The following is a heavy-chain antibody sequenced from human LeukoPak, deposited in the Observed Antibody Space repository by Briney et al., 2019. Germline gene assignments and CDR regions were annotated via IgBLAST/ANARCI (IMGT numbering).Heavy chain of an antibody. D-gene: IGHD6-19*01. Sequence: PSETLSLTCTVSGGSISSYDWSWIRQPAGKGLEWIGRIHTSGSTNYNPSLKSRVIMSVDTFKIQFSLKVTSVPAADAAVYYCARAWQWMPLDSWGQGTLVTVSS. CDR3: ARAWQWMPLDS. V-gene: IGHV4-4*07. CDR2: IHTSGST. CDR1: GGSISSYD. J-gene: IGHJ4*02.